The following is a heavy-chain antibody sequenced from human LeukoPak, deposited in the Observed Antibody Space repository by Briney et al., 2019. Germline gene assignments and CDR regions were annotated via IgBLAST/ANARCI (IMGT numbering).Heavy chain of an antibody. Sequence: SETLSLTCTVSGYSISSGYYWGWIRQPPGKGLEWIGSIYHSGSTYYNPSLKSRVTISVDTSKNQFSLKLSSVTAADTAVYYCARTKSVTMIVVVTGAFDIWGQGTMVTVSS. D-gene: IGHD3-22*01. CDR3: ARTKSVTMIVVVTGAFDI. J-gene: IGHJ3*02. CDR1: GYSISSGYY. CDR2: IYHSGST. V-gene: IGHV4-38-2*02.